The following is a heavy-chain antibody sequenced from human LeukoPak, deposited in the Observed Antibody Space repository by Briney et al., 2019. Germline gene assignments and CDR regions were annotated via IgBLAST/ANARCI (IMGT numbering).Heavy chain of an antibody. D-gene: IGHD3-9*01. Sequence: SGGSLRLSCAASGFTFSSYGMHWVRQAPGKGLEGVAVISYDGSNKYYADSVKGRFTISRDNSKNTLYLQMNSLRAEDTAVYYCAKDGHPPYYDILTGFDYWGQGTLVTVSS. CDR1: GFTFSSYG. CDR2: ISYDGSNK. CDR3: AKDGHPPYYDILTGFDY. V-gene: IGHV3-30*18. J-gene: IGHJ4*02.